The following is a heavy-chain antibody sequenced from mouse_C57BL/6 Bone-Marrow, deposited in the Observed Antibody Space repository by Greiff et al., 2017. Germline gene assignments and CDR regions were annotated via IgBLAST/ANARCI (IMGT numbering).Heavy chain of an antibody. Sequence: QVQLQQSGPGLVQPSQSLSITCTVSGFSLTSYGVHWVRPSPGKGLEWLGVIWGGGSTDYNAAFMSRLSITKDNSKSQVFFKMNSLQADDTAIYYCAKTHGYNWYFDVWGTGTTVTVSS. V-gene: IGHV2-5*01. CDR1: GFSLTSYG. CDR3: AKTHGYNWYFDV. D-gene: IGHD2-2*01. J-gene: IGHJ1*03. CDR2: IWGGGST.